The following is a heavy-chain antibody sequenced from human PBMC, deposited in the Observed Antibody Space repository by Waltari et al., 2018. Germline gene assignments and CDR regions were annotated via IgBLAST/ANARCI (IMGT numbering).Heavy chain of an antibody. CDR2: INHSGST. D-gene: IGHD2-2*01. J-gene: IGHJ3*02. CDR3: ARPYCSSASCYGAFDI. CDR1: GGSFSGYH. Sequence: QVQLQQWGAGLLKPSETLSLTCAVYGGSFSGYHWSWIRQPPGKGLEWIGEINHSGSTNYNSSLKSRVTISVDTSTNQFSLKLRSVTAADTAVYYCARPYCSSASCYGAFDIWCQGTMVTVSS. V-gene: IGHV4-34*01.